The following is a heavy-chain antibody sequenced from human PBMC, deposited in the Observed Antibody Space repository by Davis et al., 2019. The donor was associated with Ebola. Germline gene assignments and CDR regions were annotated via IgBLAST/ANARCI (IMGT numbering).Heavy chain of an antibody. D-gene: IGHD3-3*01. CDR3: ARLFGVIPVFDY. Sequence: GESLKISCAASGFTFSNYGMHWVRQAPGKGLEWVAVISYDGSDKYYADSVKGRFTVSRDNAKNSLYLEMNSLRDEDTAVYYCARLFGVIPVFDYWGQGTLVTVSS. V-gene: IGHV3-30*03. J-gene: IGHJ4*02. CDR2: ISYDGSDK. CDR1: GFTFSNYG.